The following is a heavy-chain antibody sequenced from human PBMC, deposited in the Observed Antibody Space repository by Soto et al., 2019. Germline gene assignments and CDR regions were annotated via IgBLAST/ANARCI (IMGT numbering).Heavy chain of an antibody. D-gene: IGHD1-26*01. CDR1: GYTFTSHV. CDR3: ARDSGIEGPSGDLDY. J-gene: IGHJ4*02. V-gene: IGHV1-3*01. CDR2: VNGGNGNT. Sequence: ASVKVSCKASGYTFTSHVMHWVRQAPGQRLEWMGWVNGGNGNTKYSQRFQGRVTISRDTSATTAYMELSRLTSEDKAVYYCARDSGIEGPSGDLDYWGQGTLVTVAS.